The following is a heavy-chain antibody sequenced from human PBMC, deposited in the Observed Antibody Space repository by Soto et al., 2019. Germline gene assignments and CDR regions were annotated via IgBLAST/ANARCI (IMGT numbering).Heavy chain of an antibody. D-gene: IGHD3-10*01. V-gene: IGHV4-34*01. CDR3: ARWRSTMVRAGDNWFDP. CDR1: GGSFSGYY. Sequence: PSETLSLTCAVYGGSFSGYYWSWIRQPPGKGLEWIGEINHSASTNYNPSLKSRVTMSVDTSKNQFSLKLGSGTAADTAVYYCARWRSTMVRAGDNWFDPWGQGTLVTVSS. CDR2: INHSAST. J-gene: IGHJ5*02.